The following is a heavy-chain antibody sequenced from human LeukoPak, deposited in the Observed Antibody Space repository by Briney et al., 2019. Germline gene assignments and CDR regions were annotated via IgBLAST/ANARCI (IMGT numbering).Heavy chain of an antibody. CDR2: INTNTGNP. Sequence: ASVKVSCKASGYTFTSYAMNWVRQAPGQGLEGMGWINTNTGNPTYAQGFTGRFVFSLDTSVSTAYLQISSLKAEDTAVYYCARVGATVTKQTNYYYYYMDVWGKGTTVTVSS. D-gene: IGHD4-17*01. CDR1: GYTFTSYA. CDR3: ARVGATVTKQTNYYYYYMDV. V-gene: IGHV7-4-1*02. J-gene: IGHJ6*03.